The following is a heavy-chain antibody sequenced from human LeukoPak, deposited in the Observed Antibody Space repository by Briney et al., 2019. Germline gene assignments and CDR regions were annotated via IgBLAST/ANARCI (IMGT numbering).Heavy chain of an antibody. CDR3: AEEQSVATIDY. Sequence: PGGSLRLSCAASGFTFSSCGMHRVRRAPGKGLEWVAVISYDGSNKYYADSVKGRFTISRDNSKNTLYLQMNSLRAEDTAVYYCAEEQSVATIDYWGQGTLVTVSS. D-gene: IGHD5-12*01. V-gene: IGHV3-30*18. J-gene: IGHJ4*02. CDR1: GFTFSSCG. CDR2: ISYDGSNK.